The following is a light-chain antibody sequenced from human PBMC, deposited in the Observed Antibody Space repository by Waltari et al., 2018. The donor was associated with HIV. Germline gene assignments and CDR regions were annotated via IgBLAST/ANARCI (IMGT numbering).Light chain of an antibody. V-gene: IGKV1-5*03. CDR3: QQYNSHSYA. Sequence: DVQMTQSQSTLSASVGDHVTITCRASQIINNWLAWYQQKPGKPPKLLIYKTSYLESGVPKRFSGSVSGAYFTLIIDGLQPDDFATYYCQQYNSHSYAFGQGTKVDVK. J-gene: IGKJ2*01. CDR2: KTS. CDR1: QIINNW.